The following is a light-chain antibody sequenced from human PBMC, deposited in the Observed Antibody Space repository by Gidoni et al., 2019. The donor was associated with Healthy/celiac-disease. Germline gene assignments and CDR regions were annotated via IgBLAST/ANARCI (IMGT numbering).Light chain of an antibody. J-gene: IGLJ2*01. Sequence: SYELTQPPSVSVSPGQTASITCSGDKLGDKYTSWYQLKPGQSPVLLIYHGRKRPAGIPERISGSNSGATATLTISGTQAMDEADYYWQGWDTSTVVFGGGTKLTVL. CDR2: HGR. CDR1: KLGDKY. V-gene: IGLV3-1*01. CDR3: QGWDTSTVV.